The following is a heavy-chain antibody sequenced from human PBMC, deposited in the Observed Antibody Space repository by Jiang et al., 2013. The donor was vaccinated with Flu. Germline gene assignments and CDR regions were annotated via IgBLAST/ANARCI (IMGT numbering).Heavy chain of an antibody. CDR2: IFYNGNT. J-gene: IGHJ4*02. CDR1: GGSVSSGHYY. D-gene: IGHD3-10*01. Sequence: GSGLVKPSQTLSLTCTVSGGSVSSGHYYWSWIRQPPGKGLEWIGYIFYNGNTYYNPSLRSRIVISTDMSKNQFSLRLSSVTAADTAVYYCARVGAADPYYFDFWGQGTLVTVSS. V-gene: IGHV4-30-4*01. CDR3: ARVGAADPYYFDF.